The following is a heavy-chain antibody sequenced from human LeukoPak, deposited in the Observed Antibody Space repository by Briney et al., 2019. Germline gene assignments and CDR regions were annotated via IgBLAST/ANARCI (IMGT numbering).Heavy chain of an antibody. CDR2: TIPIFGTA. Sequence: SVKVSCKASGGTFSSYAISWVRQAPGQGLEWMGGTIPIFGTANYAQKFQGRVTITADESTSTAYMELSSLRSEDTAVYYCAREKVDSSGYYYYWGQGTLVTVSS. CDR3: AREKVDSSGYYYY. J-gene: IGHJ4*02. D-gene: IGHD3-22*01. CDR1: GGTFSSYA. V-gene: IGHV1-69*13.